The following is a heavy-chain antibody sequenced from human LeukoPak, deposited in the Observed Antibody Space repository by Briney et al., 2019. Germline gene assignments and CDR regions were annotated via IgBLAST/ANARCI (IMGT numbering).Heavy chain of an antibody. J-gene: IGHJ4*02. Sequence: SETLSLICTISGGSITSYYWTWVRQPPGKGLEWIGHIFYSGSTKYSPSLNSRVTISLDTSKNQFSLNLNSVTAADTAVYYCARQPSGFYDKSGYYPYYFDHWGQGTLVTVSS. D-gene: IGHD3-22*01. V-gene: IGHV4-59*08. CDR2: IFYSGST. CDR3: ARQPSGFYDKSGYYPYYFDH. CDR1: GGSITSYY.